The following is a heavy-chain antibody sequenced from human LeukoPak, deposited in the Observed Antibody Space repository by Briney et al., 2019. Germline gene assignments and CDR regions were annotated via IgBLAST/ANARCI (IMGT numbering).Heavy chain of an antibody. CDR3: ARGVYIAAAQYAY. J-gene: IGHJ4*02. D-gene: IGHD6-13*01. Sequence: PSETLSLACAVYGGSFSGYYWSWIRQPPGKGLEWIGEINHSGSTNYNPSLKSRVTISVDTSKNQFSLKLSSVTAADTAVYYCARGVYIAAAQYAYWGQGTLVTVSS. CDR2: INHSGST. V-gene: IGHV4-34*01. CDR1: GGSFSGYY.